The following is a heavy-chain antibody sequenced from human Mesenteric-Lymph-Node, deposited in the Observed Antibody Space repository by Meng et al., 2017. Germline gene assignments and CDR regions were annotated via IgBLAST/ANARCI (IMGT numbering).Heavy chain of an antibody. CDR2: INHSGST. D-gene: IGHD1-26*01. J-gene: IGHJ4*02. Sequence: QVQLQQWGAGLLKPSETLSLSCAVYGGSFSGYYWSWIRQPPGKGLEWIGEINHSGSTNYNLSLKSRVTVSGDTSKNQFSLKLSSVTAADTAIYYCARYTGGLQPRGFGYWGRGTLVTVSS. CDR3: ARYTGGLQPRGFGY. V-gene: IGHV4-34*01. CDR1: GGSFSGYY.